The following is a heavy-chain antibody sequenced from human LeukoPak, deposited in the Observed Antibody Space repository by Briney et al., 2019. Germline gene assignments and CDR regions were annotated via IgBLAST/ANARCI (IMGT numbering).Heavy chain of an antibody. CDR1: GYTFTGYY. CDR3: ANLLRLGDPPFY. CDR2: VNPNSGDT. V-gene: IGHV1-2*02. J-gene: IGHJ4*02. Sequence: GASVKDSCKASGYTFTGYYLHWVRPAPGQGREGMGCVNPNSGDTNYAQKFQGSVTMTRDTSISTVYMELSRLRSDDTAVYYCANLLRLGDPPFYWGQGTLVTVSS. D-gene: IGHD3-16*01.